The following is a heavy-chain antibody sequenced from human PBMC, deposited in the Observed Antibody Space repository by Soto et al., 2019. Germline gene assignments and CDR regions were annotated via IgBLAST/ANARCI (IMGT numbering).Heavy chain of an antibody. J-gene: IGHJ5*02. CDR3: AKTVLYYYGSGPNWFDP. D-gene: IGHD3-10*01. Sequence: GGSLRLSCAASGFTFSSYAMSWVRQAPGKGLEWVSAISGSGGSTYYADSVKGRFTISRDNSKNTLYLQMNSLRAEDTAVYYCAKTVLYYYGSGPNWFDPWGQGTLVTVSS. CDR2: ISGSGGST. CDR1: GFTFSSYA. V-gene: IGHV3-23*01.